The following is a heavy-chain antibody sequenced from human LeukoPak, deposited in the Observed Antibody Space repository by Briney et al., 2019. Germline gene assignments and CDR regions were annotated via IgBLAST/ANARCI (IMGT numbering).Heavy chain of an antibody. CDR1: GFTFSNAW. Sequence: GGSLRLSCAASGFTFSNAWMSWVRQAPGKGLEWVGRIKSKTDGGTTDYAAPVKGRFTISRDDSKNTLYLQMNSLRAEDTAVFYCAKDRDDYVWGSYLGAFDIWGQGTMVTVSS. CDR3: AKDRDDYVWGSYLGAFDI. J-gene: IGHJ3*02. V-gene: IGHV3-15*01. D-gene: IGHD3-16*01. CDR2: IKSKTDGGTT.